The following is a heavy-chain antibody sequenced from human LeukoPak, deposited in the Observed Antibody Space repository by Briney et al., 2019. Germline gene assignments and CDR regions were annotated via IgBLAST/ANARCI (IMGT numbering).Heavy chain of an antibody. CDR1: GGTFSSYA. J-gene: IGHJ3*02. CDR2: IIPIFGTA. V-gene: IGHV1-69*05. D-gene: IGHD3-3*01. Sequence: SVKVSCKASGGTFSSYAISWVRQAPGQGLEWMGGIIPIFGTANYAQKFQGRVTITTDESTSTAYMELSSLRSEDTAVYYCAGSLIFGVVSNAFDIWGQRTMVTVSS. CDR3: AGSLIFGVVSNAFDI.